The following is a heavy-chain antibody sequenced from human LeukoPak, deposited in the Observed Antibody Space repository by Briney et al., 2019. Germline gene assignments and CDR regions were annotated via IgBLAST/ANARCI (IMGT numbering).Heavy chain of an antibody. V-gene: IGHV3-23*01. Sequence: GGSLRLSCAASGFTFSNYAMSWVRQAPGKGMEWVSTISGSGSSTYYADSVKGRFTISRDNSKNTVYLQMNSLRAEDTAVYYCARDTRVVTGAFDIWGQGTMVTVSS. CDR2: ISGSGSST. D-gene: IGHD4-23*01. CDR1: GFTFSNYA. CDR3: ARDTRVVTGAFDI. J-gene: IGHJ3*02.